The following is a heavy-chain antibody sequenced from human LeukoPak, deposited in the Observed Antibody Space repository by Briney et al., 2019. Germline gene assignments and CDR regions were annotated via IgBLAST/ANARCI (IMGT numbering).Heavy chain of an antibody. V-gene: IGHV3-33*06. CDR2: IWYDGSNK. CDR3: AKGGDWFHKRSLYYFDY. CDR1: GFTFSSYG. J-gene: IGHJ4*02. D-gene: IGHD3-9*01. Sequence: PGRSLRLPCAASGFTFSSYGMHWVRQAPGKGLEWVAVIWYDGSNKYYADSVKGRFTISRDNSKNTLYLQMNSLRAEDTAVYYCAKGGDWFHKRSLYYFDYWGQGTLVTVSS.